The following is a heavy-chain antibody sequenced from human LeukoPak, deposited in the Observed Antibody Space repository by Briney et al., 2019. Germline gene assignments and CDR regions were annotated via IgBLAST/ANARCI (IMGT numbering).Heavy chain of an antibody. CDR2: ISSSSNIM. CDR3: ARDLGLPFGY. Sequence: GGSLRLSCAASGFTFSSYGMNWVRQAPGKGLEWVSYISSSSNIMNYADSVKGRFTTSRDNAKNSLYLQMNSLRDEDTAVYYCARDLGLPFGYWGQGTLVTVSS. J-gene: IGHJ4*02. CDR1: GFTFSSYG. V-gene: IGHV3-48*02. D-gene: IGHD1-7*01.